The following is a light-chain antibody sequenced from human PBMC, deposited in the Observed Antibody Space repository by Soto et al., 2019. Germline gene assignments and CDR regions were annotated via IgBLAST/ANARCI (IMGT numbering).Light chain of an antibody. V-gene: IGKV3-15*01. Sequence: EIGTTQSPGTLSVSPGERATLSCRASQNIRSNLAWYQQKPGQAPRLLIYETSIRAPGIPARFSGSGSGTEFTLTISSLQSEDFAVYHCQQYNNGPPFTFGPGTKVDI. CDR2: ETS. CDR3: QQYNNGPPFT. CDR1: QNIRSN. J-gene: IGKJ3*01.